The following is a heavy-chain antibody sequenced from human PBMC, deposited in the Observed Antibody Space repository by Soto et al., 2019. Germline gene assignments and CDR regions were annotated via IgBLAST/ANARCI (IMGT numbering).Heavy chain of an antibody. CDR3: AKYYSSGSYYKGYFDC. D-gene: IGHD3-10*01. J-gene: IGHJ4*02. Sequence: PGGSLRLSCAASGFTFSSCAMNWVRQAPGKGLEWVSTITNSGDGTYYANFVKGRFTISRDNSKNTLYLQMNSLRAEDTAVYYCAKYYSSGSYYKGYFDCWGQGTLVTVSS. CDR1: GFTFSSCA. CDR2: ITNSGDGT. V-gene: IGHV3-23*01.